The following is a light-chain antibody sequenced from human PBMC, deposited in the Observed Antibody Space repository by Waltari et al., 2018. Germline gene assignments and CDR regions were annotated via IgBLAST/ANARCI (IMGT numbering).Light chain of an antibody. CDR2: GDS. J-gene: IGLJ2*01. V-gene: IGLV1-40*01. CDR1: RSNIGAGYD. CDR3: QSFDRSLNGVV. Sequence: QSVLTQPPSVSGAPGQRVTISCTGSRSNIGAGYDVQWYQHLPGTAPKVLIYGDSRRPSGVPDRFSGSKSGSSASLASTGLQAEDEADYYCQSFDRSLNGVVFGGGTKLTVL.